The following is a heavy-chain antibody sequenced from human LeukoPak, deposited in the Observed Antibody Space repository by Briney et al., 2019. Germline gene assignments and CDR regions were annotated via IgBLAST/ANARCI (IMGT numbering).Heavy chain of an antibody. Sequence: GGSLRLSCAASGFTSSDYYMSWIRQAPGKGLEWVSYISSSSSYTNYADSVKGRFTISRDNAKNSLYLQMNSLRAEDTAVYYCARAYCSGGSCYRFFDYWGQGTLVTVSS. CDR3: ARAYCSGGSCYRFFDY. CDR2: ISSSSSYT. CDR1: GFTSSDYY. V-gene: IGHV3-11*06. D-gene: IGHD2-15*01. J-gene: IGHJ4*02.